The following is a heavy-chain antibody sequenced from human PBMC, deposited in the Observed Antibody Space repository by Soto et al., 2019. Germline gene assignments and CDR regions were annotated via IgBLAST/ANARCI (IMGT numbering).Heavy chain of an antibody. CDR2: INAGNGNT. V-gene: IGHV1-3*01. D-gene: IGHD4-17*01. J-gene: IGHJ5*02. CDR1: GYTFTSYA. CDR3: ARDDGDYYNWFDP. Sequence: ASVKVSCQASGYTFTSYAMHWVRQAPGQRLEWMGWINAGNGNTKYSQKFQGRVTITRDTSASTAYMELSSLRSEDTAVYYCARDDGDYYNWFDPWGQGTLVTVSS.